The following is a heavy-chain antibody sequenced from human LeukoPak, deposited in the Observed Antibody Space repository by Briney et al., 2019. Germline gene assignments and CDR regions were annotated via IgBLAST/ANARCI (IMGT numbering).Heavy chain of an antibody. J-gene: IGHJ4*02. CDR1: GFTFSSYG. CDR3: AKREIPYGDQYYFDY. V-gene: IGHV3-30*02. D-gene: IGHD4-17*01. CDR2: IRYDGSNK. Sequence: GGSLRLSCAASGFTFSSYGMHWVRQAPGKGLEWVAFIRYDGSNKYYADSVKGRFTISRDNSKNTLYLQMNSLRAEDTAVYYCAKREIPYGDQYYFDYWGQGTLVTVSS.